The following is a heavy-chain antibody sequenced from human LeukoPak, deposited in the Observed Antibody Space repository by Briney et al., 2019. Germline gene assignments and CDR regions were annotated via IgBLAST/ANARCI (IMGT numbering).Heavy chain of an antibody. J-gene: IGHJ4*02. CDR1: GFTFSSYW. D-gene: IGHD3-22*01. CDR3: ATPLDYYDTSGYHQGGD. CDR2: IKQDGSKK. Sequence: PGGSLRLSCAASGFTFSSYWMTWVRQAPGKGPEWVANIKQDGSKKNYVDSVKGRFTISRDNAKNSLYLQMNSLRAEDTAVYYCATPLDYYDTSGYHQGGDWGQGTLVTVSS. V-gene: IGHV3-7*03.